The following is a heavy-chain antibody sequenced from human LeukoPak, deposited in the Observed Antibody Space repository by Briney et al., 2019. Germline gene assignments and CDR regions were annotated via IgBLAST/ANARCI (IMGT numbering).Heavy chain of an antibody. J-gene: IGHJ4*02. D-gene: IGHD2-8*01. CDR1: GHTFTNDE. V-gene: IGHV1-8*01. Sequence: ASVKVSCKASGHTFTNDEIHWVRQATGQGLEWIGWMNPSSGNTGYAQKFQGRLTMTRNTSISTAYMDLSSLRSDDTAVYYCARRDCTTGACRFDDWGQGTRVSVSP. CDR2: MNPSSGNT. CDR3: ARRDCTTGACRFDD.